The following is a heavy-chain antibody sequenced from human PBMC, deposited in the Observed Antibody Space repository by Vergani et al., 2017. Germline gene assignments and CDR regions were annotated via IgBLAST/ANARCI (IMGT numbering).Heavy chain of an antibody. CDR1: GFTFSSYN. D-gene: IGHD3-3*01. CDR3: ARDGSRGDYDFWSGYSAWDYFDY. V-gene: IGHV3-66*02. J-gene: IGHJ4*02. Sequence: EVQLVESGGGLVKPGGSLRLSCAASGFTFSSYNMNWVRQAPGKGLEWVSGIYSGGSTYYADSVNGRFTISRDNSKHTLYLQMNSRRAEDTAVYYCARDGSRGDYDFWSGYSAWDYFDYWGQGTLVTVSS. CDR2: IYSGGST.